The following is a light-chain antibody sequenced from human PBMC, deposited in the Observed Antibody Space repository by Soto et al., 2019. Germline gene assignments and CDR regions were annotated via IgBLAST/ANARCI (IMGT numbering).Light chain of an antibody. Sequence: DIQMTQCPSTPSGSVGDRVTITCRASQTISSWLAWYQQKPGKAPKLLIYAASSLQSGVPSRFSGSGSGTDFTLTISSLQPEDFATYYCQQSYSTLTFGGGTKVDIK. CDR3: QQSYSTLT. V-gene: IGKV1-39*01. CDR1: QTISSW. CDR2: AAS. J-gene: IGKJ4*01.